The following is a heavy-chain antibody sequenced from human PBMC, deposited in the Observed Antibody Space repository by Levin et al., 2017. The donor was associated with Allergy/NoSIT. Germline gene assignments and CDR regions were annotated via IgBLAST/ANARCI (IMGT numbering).Heavy chain of an antibody. Sequence: GGSLRLSCAASGFTFSSYSMNWVRQAPGKGLEWVSYISSSSSTIYYADSVKGRFTISRDNAKNSLYLQMNSLRDEDTAVYYCARDRRLEWLPYNWFDPWGQGTLVTVSS. V-gene: IGHV3-48*02. J-gene: IGHJ5*02. D-gene: IGHD3-3*01. CDR3: ARDRRLEWLPYNWFDP. CDR1: GFTFSSYS. CDR2: ISSSSSTI.